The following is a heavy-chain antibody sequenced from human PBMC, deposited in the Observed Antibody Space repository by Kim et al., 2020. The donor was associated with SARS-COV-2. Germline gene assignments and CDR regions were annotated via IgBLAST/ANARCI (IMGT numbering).Heavy chain of an antibody. J-gene: IGHJ4*02. D-gene: IGHD3-3*01. CDR3: AKQGVAAMTPFDS. V-gene: IGHV3-23*01. Sequence: ADSAQGRFPVPRDNSKNTLYLQMNSLRADDTAVYYCAKQGVAAMTPFDSWGQGTLVTVSS.